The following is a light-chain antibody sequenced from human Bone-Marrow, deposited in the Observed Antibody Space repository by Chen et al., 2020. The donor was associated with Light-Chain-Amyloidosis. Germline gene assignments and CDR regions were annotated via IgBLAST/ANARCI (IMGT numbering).Light chain of an antibody. CDR2: RDT. V-gene: IGLV3-25*03. CDR3: ESADSSGTYEVV. CDR1: DLPTKY. Sequence: SYQLTLPPSVSGPPGQSDRITCSGDDLPTKYAYWYQQKPGQAPVLVIHRDTERPSGISERFSGSSSGTTATLTISGVQAEDEADYHCESADSSGTYEVVFGGGTKLTVL. J-gene: IGLJ2*01.